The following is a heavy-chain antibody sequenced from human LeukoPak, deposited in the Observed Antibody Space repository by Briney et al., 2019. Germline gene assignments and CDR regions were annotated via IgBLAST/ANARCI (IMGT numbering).Heavy chain of an antibody. CDR1: GFTFSDYY. J-gene: IGHJ4*02. D-gene: IGHD2-2*02. CDR2: ISSSGSTI. V-gene: IGHV3-11*01. CDR3: ARDLVSRIVVVPAVILLGY. Sequence: GGSLRLSCAASGFTFSDYYMSWIRQAPGKGLEWVSYISSSGSTIYYADSVKGRFTISRDNAKNSLYLQMNSLRAEDTAVYYCARDLVSRIVVVPAVILLGYWGQGTLVTVSS.